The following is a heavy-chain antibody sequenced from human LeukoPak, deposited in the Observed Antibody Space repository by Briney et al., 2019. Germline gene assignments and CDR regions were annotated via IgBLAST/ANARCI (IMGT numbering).Heavy chain of an antibody. V-gene: IGHV3-23*01. J-gene: IGHJ4*02. CDR2: ITAAGNT. CDR3: AKDYYSPSHFDY. Sequence: GGSLRLSCAVSGITLSNYGMSWVRQAPGKGLEWVSAITAAGNTYYADSVKGRFTISRGNSENTLSLQMNSLRVEDTAVYYCAKDYYSPSHFDYWGQGTLVTVSS. CDR1: GITLSNYG. D-gene: IGHD1-26*01.